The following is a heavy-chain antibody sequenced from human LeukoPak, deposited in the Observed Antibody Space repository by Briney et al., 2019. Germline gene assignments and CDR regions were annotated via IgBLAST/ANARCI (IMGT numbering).Heavy chain of an antibody. CDR1: GGSISSYF. D-gene: IGHD6-19*01. Sequence: PETLSLTCTVSGGSISSYFWSWSRPPAGKGLEWMVLFYTSGSTNYNPSLNSRVTLSVDTSKKQISLKLRSVTAADTAVYYCARAAGPFNIWGQGTMVTVSS. J-gene: IGHJ3*02. V-gene: IGHV4-4*07. CDR2: FYTSGST. CDR3: ARAAGPFNI.